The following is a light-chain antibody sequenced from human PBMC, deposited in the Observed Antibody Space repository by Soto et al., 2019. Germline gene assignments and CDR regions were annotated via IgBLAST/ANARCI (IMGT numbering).Light chain of an antibody. V-gene: IGKV3-20*01. Sequence: EIVLTQSPGTLSLSPGERATLSCRASQTINKNYFAWYQQKPGQAPRPLMYSASSRATGIPDRFSGSGSGTDFTLTISRLEPEDFAVYYCQQYGSSPQAFGGGTKVEIK. CDR2: SAS. CDR3: QQYGSSPQA. CDR1: QTINKNY. J-gene: IGKJ4*01.